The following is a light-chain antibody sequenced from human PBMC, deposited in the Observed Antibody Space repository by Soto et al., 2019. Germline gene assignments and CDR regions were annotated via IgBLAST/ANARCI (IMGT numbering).Light chain of an antibody. Sequence: QSVLTQPPSASATPGQRVTISCSGSSSNIGTNYVYWYQHLPGTAPKLLIYGNSNRPSGVPDRFSGSKSGTSASLAITGLQAEDEADYYCQSYDSSLSGSYVFGTGTQLTVL. CDR2: GNS. CDR3: QSYDSSLSGSYV. CDR1: SSNIGTNY. V-gene: IGLV1-40*01. J-gene: IGLJ1*01.